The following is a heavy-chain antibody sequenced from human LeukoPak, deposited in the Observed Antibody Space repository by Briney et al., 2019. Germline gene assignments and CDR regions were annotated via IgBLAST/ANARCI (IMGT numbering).Heavy chain of an antibody. V-gene: IGHV4-30-4*02. Sequence: ASETLSLTCTVSGGSISSGDYYWSWIRQPPGKGLEWIGYIYYSGSTYYNPSLKSRVTISVDTSKKQFSLKLSSVTAADTAVYYCARNWAGAPGYYYYMDVWGKGTTVTVSS. J-gene: IGHJ6*03. CDR2: IYYSGST. CDR1: GGSISSGDYY. CDR3: ARNWAGAPGYYYYMDV. D-gene: IGHD1-26*01.